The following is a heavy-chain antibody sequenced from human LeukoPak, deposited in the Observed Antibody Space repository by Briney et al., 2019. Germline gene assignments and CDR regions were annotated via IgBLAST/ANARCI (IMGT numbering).Heavy chain of an antibody. V-gene: IGHV1-69*01. CDR1: GGTFSSYA. Sequence: ASVKVSCKASGGTFSSYAISWVRQAPGQGLEWMGGIIPIFGTANYAQKFQGRVTITADESTSTAYMELSSLRSEDTAVYYCATAARRVYYYYYYYMDVWGKGTTVTVSS. CDR3: ATAARRVYYYYYYYMDV. CDR2: IIPIFGTA. D-gene: IGHD6-6*01. J-gene: IGHJ6*03.